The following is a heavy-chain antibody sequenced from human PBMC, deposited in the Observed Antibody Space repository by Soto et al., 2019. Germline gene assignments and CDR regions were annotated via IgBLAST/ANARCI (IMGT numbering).Heavy chain of an antibody. CDR1: GYTFTTYG. CDR2: ISTYNGNT. Sequence: QVQLVQSGAEVKKPGASVKVSCKASGYTFTTYGMSWVRQAPGQGLDWMGWISTYNGNTKYAERLQGRVTMTTDTTTSTAYMERRSLRSDDTAVYYCARGPTEYYDNSGDYFLDYWGQGTLVTVSS. CDR3: ARGPTEYYDNSGDYFLDY. V-gene: IGHV1-18*01. D-gene: IGHD3-22*01. J-gene: IGHJ4*02.